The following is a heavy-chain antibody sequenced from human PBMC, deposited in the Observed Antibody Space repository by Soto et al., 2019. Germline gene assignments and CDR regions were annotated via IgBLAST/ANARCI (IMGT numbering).Heavy chain of an antibody. J-gene: IGHJ5*02. CDR3: AKAHSSSWYTNWFDP. D-gene: IGHD6-13*01. CDR1: GFTFSSYA. Sequence: EVQLLESGGGLVQPGGSLRLSCAASGFTFSSYAMSWVRQAPGKGLEWVSAISGSGGSTYYADSVKGRFTISRDNSKNTQYLQMNSLRAEDTAVYYCAKAHSSSWYTNWFDPWGQGTLVTVSS. CDR2: ISGSGGST. V-gene: IGHV3-23*01.